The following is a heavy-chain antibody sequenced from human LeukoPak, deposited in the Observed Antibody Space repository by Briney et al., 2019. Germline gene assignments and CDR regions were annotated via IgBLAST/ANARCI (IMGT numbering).Heavy chain of an antibody. V-gene: IGHV1-2*04. CDR3: ARSIIVVVPADDYGMDV. CDR2: VNPNSGGT. Sequence: GASVKVSCKASGYTFTSYDINWVRQAPGQGLEWMGWVNPNSGGTNYAQKFQGWVTMTRDTSISTAYMELSRLRSDDTAVYYCARSIIVVVPADDYGMDVWGKGTTVTVSS. D-gene: IGHD2-2*01. J-gene: IGHJ6*04. CDR1: GYTFTSYD.